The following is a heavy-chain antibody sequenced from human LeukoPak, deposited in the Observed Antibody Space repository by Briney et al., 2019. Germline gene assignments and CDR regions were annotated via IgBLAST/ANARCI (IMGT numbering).Heavy chain of an antibody. CDR3: ASLLPVDTAMASDY. J-gene: IGHJ4*02. CDR1: GGSFSGYY. CDR2: INHSGST. Sequence: SETLSLTCAVYGGSFSGYYWSWIRQPPGKGLEWIGEINHSGSTNYNPSLKSRVTMSVDTSKNQFSLKLSSVTAADTAVYYCASLLPVDTAMASDYWGQGTLVTVSS. D-gene: IGHD5-18*01. V-gene: IGHV4-34*01.